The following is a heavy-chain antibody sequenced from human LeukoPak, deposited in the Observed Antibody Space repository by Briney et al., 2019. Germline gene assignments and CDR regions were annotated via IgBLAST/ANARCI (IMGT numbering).Heavy chain of an antibody. CDR1: VYTYPRYV. CDR3: ARDRLSAAGGWDLVFDY. CDR2: ISDNNGYT. J-gene: IGHJ4*02. Sequence: ASVTVSCKASVYTYPRYVISWLRPAPGQGLEWMGWISDNNGYTEHAQKLHGRGTMHIDKSTSTAYVELRSLNSDDTAVYYCARDRLSAAGGWDLVFDYWGQGTLVSVSS. V-gene: IGHV1-18*01. D-gene: IGHD1-26*01.